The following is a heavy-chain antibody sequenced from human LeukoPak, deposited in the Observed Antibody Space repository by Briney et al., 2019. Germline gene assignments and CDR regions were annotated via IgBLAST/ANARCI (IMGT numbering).Heavy chain of an antibody. J-gene: IGHJ4*02. D-gene: IGHD3-10*01. V-gene: IGHV4-59*01. CDR2: IYYNGES. CDR3: ARDRGFMGFDS. CDR1: GGSISNYY. Sequence: SETLSLTCTVSGGSISNYYWSWIRQSPGKGLEWIGYIYYNGESNYNPSLKSRVTISVDTSKNQFALRLTSVTAADTAVYYCARDRGFMGFDSWGQGTLVTVSS.